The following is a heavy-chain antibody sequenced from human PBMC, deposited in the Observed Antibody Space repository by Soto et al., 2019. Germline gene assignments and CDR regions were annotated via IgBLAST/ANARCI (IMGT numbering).Heavy chain of an antibody. CDR2: ISYDGSNT. V-gene: IGHV3-30*18. J-gene: IGHJ4*02. Sequence: QVQLVESGGGVVQPGRSLRLSCVASGFTFSSYGMHWVRQAPDKGLEWVAIISYDGSNTYYADSVKGRFTISRDNSKNTLYLQMNSLRAEDTSVYYCAKEGGLSGSYYISSSYYFDYWGQGTLVTVSS. CDR3: AKEGGLSGSYYISSSYYFDY. CDR1: GFTFSSYG. D-gene: IGHD1-26*01.